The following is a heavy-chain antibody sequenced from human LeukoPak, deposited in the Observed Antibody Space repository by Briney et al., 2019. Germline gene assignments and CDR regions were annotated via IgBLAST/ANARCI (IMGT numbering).Heavy chain of an antibody. CDR1: GFTVSSNY. V-gene: IGHV3-66*02. D-gene: IGHD4-23*01. J-gene: IGHJ4*02. Sequence: GGSLRLSCAASGFTVSSNYMSWVRQAPGKGLEWVSVIYSGGSTYYADSVKGRFTISRDNSKNTLYLQMNSLRAEDTAVYYCALTTVVTRIDYWGQGTLVTVSS. CDR2: IYSGGST. CDR3: ALTTVVTRIDY.